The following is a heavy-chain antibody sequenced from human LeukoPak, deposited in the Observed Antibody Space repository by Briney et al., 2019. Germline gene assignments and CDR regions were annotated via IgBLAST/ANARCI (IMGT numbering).Heavy chain of an antibody. V-gene: IGHV4-59*01. CDR3: ARGGYDFREGMDV. Sequence: SETLSLTCTVSDGSISSYYWSWIRQPPGKGLEWIGYIYYSGSTNYNPSLKSRVTTSVDTSKNQFSLKLSSVTAADTAVYYCARGGYDFREGMDVWGQGTTVTVSS. D-gene: IGHD3-3*01. J-gene: IGHJ6*02. CDR2: IYYSGST. CDR1: DGSISSYY.